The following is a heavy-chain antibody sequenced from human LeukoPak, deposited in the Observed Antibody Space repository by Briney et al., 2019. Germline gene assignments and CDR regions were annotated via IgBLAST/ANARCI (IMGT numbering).Heavy chain of an antibody. D-gene: IGHD3-16*01. V-gene: IGHV4-34*01. CDR3: VRDHVSPGLSNWFDP. Sequence: SETLSLTCAVYGGSFSGYYWSWIRQPPGKGPEWIGEINHSGSTNYKPSLKSRITISVDTSKNQFSLKVTSVTASDTAMYYCVRDHVSPGLSNWFDPWGQGTLVTVSS. CDR2: INHSGST. CDR1: GGSFSGYY. J-gene: IGHJ5*02.